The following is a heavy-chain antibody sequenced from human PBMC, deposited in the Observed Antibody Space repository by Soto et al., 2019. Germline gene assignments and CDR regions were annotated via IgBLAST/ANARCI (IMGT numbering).Heavy chain of an antibody. CDR3: AKGGSSGWYCGY. Sequence: QVQLVESGGGVVQPGRSLRLSCAASVFTFSSYGMHWVRQAPGKGLEWVAVISYDGSNKYYADSVKGRFTISRDNSKNTLYLQMNSLRAEDTAVYYCAKGGSSGWYCGYWGQGTLVTVSS. CDR2: ISYDGSNK. V-gene: IGHV3-30*18. D-gene: IGHD6-19*01. J-gene: IGHJ4*02. CDR1: VFTFSSYG.